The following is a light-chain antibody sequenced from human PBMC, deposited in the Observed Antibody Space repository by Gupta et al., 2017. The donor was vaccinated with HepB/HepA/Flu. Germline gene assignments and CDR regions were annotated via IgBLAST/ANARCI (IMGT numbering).Light chain of an antibody. CDR1: QNSSSY. J-gene: IGKJ5*01. Sequence: ETVLTQSPATLSLSPGERATLSCRASQNSSSYLAWYQQKPGQSPRLLIYDTSSRATDTPARFSGSGSGTDFTLTISSLEPQDFAVYYCQQRSNWPPFTFGQGTRLELK. CDR2: DTS. V-gene: IGKV3-11*01. CDR3: QQRSNWPPFT.